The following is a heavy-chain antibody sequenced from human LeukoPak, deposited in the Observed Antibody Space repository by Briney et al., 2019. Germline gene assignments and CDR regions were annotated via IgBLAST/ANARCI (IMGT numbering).Heavy chain of an antibody. CDR1: GFTFSGYW. D-gene: IGHD2-15*01. CDR3: ARVYSSYFFDY. V-gene: IGHV3-74*01. J-gene: IGHJ4*02. CDR2: IKSDGSIT. Sequence: GGSLRLSCAASGFTFSGYWMHWVRQAPGKGLVWVSRIKSDGSITSYADSVKGRVTISRDNSRGTLCLQMNSLTPEDTAVYYCARVYSSYFFDYWGQGTLVTVSS.